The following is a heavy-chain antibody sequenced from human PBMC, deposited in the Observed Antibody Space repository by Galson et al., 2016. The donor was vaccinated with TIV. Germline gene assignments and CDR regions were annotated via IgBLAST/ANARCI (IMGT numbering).Heavy chain of an antibody. Sequence: SVKVSCKASGYIFTRDYVNWVRQAPGQGLEWMGVIDPTYGGTNVAQKFQALVTMTRNTSTSTVYMEVSGLKSDDTAVYYCSRDLGRLRDLWGQGTLVTVSS. CDR1: GYIFTRDY. CDR2: IDPTYGGT. V-gene: IGHV1-46*03. CDR3: SRDLGRLRDL. J-gene: IGHJ1*01. D-gene: IGHD2-21*02.